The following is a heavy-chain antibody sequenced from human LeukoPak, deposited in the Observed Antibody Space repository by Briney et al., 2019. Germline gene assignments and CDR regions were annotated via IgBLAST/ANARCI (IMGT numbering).Heavy chain of an antibody. J-gene: IGHJ4*02. Sequence: GASVKVSCKASGYTFTGYYMHWVRQAPGQGLEWMGIINSSGGTTSYAQKCQGRVTMTRDTSTSTVYMELSSLRSEDTAVYYCARGGWYYFDYWGQGTLVTVSS. CDR1: GYTFTGYY. CDR2: INSSGGTT. D-gene: IGHD6-19*01. CDR3: ARGGWYYFDY. V-gene: IGHV1-46*01.